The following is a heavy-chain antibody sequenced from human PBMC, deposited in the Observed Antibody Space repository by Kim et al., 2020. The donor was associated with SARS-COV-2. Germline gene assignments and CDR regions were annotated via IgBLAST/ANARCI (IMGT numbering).Heavy chain of an antibody. CDR2: ISGSGGST. Sequence: GGSLRLSCAASGFTFSSYAMSWVRQAPGKGLEWVSAISGSGGSTYYADSVKGRFTISRDNSKNTLYLQMNSLRAEDTAVYYCAKDRLGGVIVPVYFDYWGQGTLVTVSS. CDR1: GFTFSSYA. CDR3: AKDRLGGVIVPVYFDY. J-gene: IGHJ4*02. V-gene: IGHV3-23*01. D-gene: IGHD3-16*02.